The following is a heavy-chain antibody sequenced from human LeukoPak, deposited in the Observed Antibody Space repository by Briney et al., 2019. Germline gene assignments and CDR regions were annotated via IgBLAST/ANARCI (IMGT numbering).Heavy chain of an antibody. CDR3: ARVGHGGYCSSTSCSEFDP. CDR1: GYTFTGYY. D-gene: IGHD2-2*01. CDR2: INPNSGGT. Sequence: ASVKVSCKASGYTFTGYYMHWVRQAPGQGLEWMGWINPNSGGTNYAQKFQGRVTMTRDTSISTAYMELSRLRSDDMAVYYCARVGHGGYCSSTSCSEFDPWGQGTLVTVSS. V-gene: IGHV1-2*02. J-gene: IGHJ5*02.